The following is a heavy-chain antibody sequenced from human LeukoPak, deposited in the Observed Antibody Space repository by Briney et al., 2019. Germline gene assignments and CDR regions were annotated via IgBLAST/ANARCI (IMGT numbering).Heavy chain of an antibody. CDR2: ISGSGGST. D-gene: IGHD1-26*01. CDR3: AKGEADLDY. V-gene: IGHV3-23*01. CDR1: GFTFSSYS. Sequence: GGSLRLSCAASGFTFSSYSMNWVRQAPGKGLEWVSAISGSGGSTYYADSVKGRFTISRDNSKNTLYLQMSSLRADDTAVSYCAKGEADLDYWGQGTLVTVSS. J-gene: IGHJ4*02.